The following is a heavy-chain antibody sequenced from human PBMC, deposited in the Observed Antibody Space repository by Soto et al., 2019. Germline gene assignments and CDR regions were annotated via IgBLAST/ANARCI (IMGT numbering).Heavy chain of an antibody. CDR1: GFTFSSYA. Sequence: PGGSLRLSCAASGFTFSSYAMHWVRQAPGKGLEWVAVISYDGSNKYYADSVKGRFTISRDNSKNTLYLQMNSLRAEDTAVYYCARGHYYDFWSGHSYYYYGMDVWGQGTTVTV. CDR2: ISYDGSNK. J-gene: IGHJ6*02. V-gene: IGHV3-30-3*01. CDR3: ARGHYYDFWSGHSYYYYGMDV. D-gene: IGHD3-3*01.